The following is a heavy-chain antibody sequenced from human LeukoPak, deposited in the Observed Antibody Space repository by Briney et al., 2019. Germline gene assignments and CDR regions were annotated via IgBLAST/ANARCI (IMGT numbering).Heavy chain of an antibody. J-gene: IGHJ2*01. CDR2: ISWNSGYI. D-gene: IGHD3-16*01. CDR3: AKSGKGEYWYYDL. CDR1: GFTFDEYA. Sequence: PGGSLRLSCAASGFTFDEYAMHWVRQAPGKGLEWVSGISWNSGYIGYLDSVKGRFTISRDNAKNSLYLQMNSLRAEDTAFYYCAKSGKGEYWYYDLWGRGTLVTVSS. V-gene: IGHV3-9*01.